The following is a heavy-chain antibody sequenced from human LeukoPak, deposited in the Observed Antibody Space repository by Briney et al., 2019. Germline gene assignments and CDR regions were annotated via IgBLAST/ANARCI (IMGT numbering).Heavy chain of an antibody. CDR1: GFTFSSYA. V-gene: IGHV3-23*01. D-gene: IGHD4-17*01. J-gene: IGHJ6*02. CDR2: ISDSGGTT. Sequence: GRSLRLSCAASGFTFSSYAMTWVRQAPGKGLEWVSAISDSGGTTYYEDSVKGRFTISRDNSKTTLYLQMNSLRAEDTAVYYCANLYGDSSNGMDVWGLGTTVTVSS. CDR3: ANLYGDSSNGMDV.